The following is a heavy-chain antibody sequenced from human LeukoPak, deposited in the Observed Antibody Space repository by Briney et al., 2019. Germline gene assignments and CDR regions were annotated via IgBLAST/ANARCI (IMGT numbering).Heavy chain of an antibody. CDR2: ISYDGSNK. V-gene: IGHV3-30-3*01. Sequence: GRSLRLSCAASGFTFSSYAMHWVRQAPGKGLEWVAVISYDGSNKYYADSVKGRFTISRDNSKNTLYLQMNSLRAEDTAVYYCARDGSKGGTMIVVAYWGQGTLVTVSS. J-gene: IGHJ4*02. D-gene: IGHD3-22*01. CDR3: ARDGSKGGTMIVVAY. CDR1: GFTFSSYA.